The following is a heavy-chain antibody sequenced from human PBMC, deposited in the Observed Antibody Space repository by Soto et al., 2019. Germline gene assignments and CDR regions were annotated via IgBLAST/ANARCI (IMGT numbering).Heavy chain of an antibody. D-gene: IGHD5-18*01. CDR2: INHSGST. J-gene: IGHJ4*02. CDR1: GASISTSC. Sequence: SETLSLTCTISGASISTSCWSWIRQSPGKGLEWIGEINHSGSTNYNPSLKSRVTISVDTSKNQFSLKLSSVTAADTAVYYCARDHPHSYGVYYFDYWGQGTPVTVSS. CDR3: ARDHPHSYGVYYFDY. V-gene: IGHV4-59*13.